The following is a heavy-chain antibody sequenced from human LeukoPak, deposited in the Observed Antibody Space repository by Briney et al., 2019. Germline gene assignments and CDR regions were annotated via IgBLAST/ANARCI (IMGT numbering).Heavy chain of an antibody. V-gene: IGHV3-30*18. D-gene: IGHD4-17*01. CDR2: ISYDGSNK. CDR3: AKYGPTVN. Sequence: GGSLRLSCAASGFTFSSYGMHWVRQAPGKGLEWVAVISYDGSNKYYADSVKGRFTISRDNSKNTLYLQMNSLRAEDTAVYYCAKYGPTVNWGQGTLVTVSS. CDR1: GFTFSSYG. J-gene: IGHJ4*02.